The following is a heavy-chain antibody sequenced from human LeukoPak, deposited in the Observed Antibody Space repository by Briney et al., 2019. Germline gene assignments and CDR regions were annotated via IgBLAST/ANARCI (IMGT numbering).Heavy chain of an antibody. CDR3: ARGNIVVVVAADLDAFDI. J-gene: IGHJ3*02. D-gene: IGHD2-15*01. CDR2: IYYSGST. V-gene: IGHV4-34*01. CDR1: GGSFSGYY. Sequence: SETLSLTCAVYGGSFSGYYWGWIRQPPGKGLEWIGSIYYSGSTYYNPSLKSRVTISVDTSKNQFSLKLSSVTAADTAVYYCARGNIVVVVAADLDAFDIWGQGTMVTVSS.